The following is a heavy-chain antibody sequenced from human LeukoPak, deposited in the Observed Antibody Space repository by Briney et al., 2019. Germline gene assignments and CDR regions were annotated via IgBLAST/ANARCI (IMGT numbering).Heavy chain of an antibody. V-gene: IGHV1-24*01. D-gene: IGHD3-3*01. CDR2: FDPEDGET. J-gene: IGHJ4*02. CDR3: ATEGLRFLEWPPRY. Sequence: ASVKVSCKXSGYTFTGYYMHWVRQAPGQGLGWMGGFDPEDGETIYSQKFQGRVTMTEDTSTDTAYMELSSLRSEDTAVYYCATEGLRFLEWPPRYWGQGTLVTVSS. CDR1: GYTFTGYY.